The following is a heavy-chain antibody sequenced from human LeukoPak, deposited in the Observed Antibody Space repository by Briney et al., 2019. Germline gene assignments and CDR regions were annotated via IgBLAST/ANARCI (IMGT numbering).Heavy chain of an antibody. D-gene: IGHD3-3*01. CDR2: INHSGST. CDR3: ARSLYDFWSGYSHFDY. Sequence: PSETLSLTCAVYGGSFSGYYWSWIRQPPGKGLEWIGEINHSGSTNYNPSLKSRVTISVATSKNQFSLKLSSVTAADTAVYYCARSLYDFWSGYSHFDYWGQGTLVTVSS. CDR1: GGSFSGYY. J-gene: IGHJ4*02. V-gene: IGHV4-34*01.